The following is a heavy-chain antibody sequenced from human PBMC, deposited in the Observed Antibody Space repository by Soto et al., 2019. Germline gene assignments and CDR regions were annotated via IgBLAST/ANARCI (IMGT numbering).Heavy chain of an antibody. V-gene: IGHV4-59*01. D-gene: IGHD2-2*02. CDR1: GGSISSYY. CDR3: ARVPRYCSSTSCYSPFDP. CDR2: IYYSGST. Sequence: PSETLSLTCTVSGGSISSYYWSWIRQPPGKGLEWIGYIYYSGSTNYNPSLKSRVTISVDTSKNQFSLKLSSVTAADTAVYYCARVPRYCSSTSCYSPFDPWGQGTLVTVSS. J-gene: IGHJ5*02.